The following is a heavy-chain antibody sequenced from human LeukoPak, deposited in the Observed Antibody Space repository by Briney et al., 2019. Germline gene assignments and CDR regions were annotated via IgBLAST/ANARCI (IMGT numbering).Heavy chain of an antibody. CDR1: RFTFSDFY. J-gene: IGHJ4*02. D-gene: IGHD1-26*01. Sequence: GGSLRLSCAASRFTFSDFYMSWIRQAPGKGLEWVSYISSSGSSIYYADSVKGRFTISRDNAKNSLYLQMNSLRAEDTAVYYCAREGVAWGCFDYWGQGTLVTVSS. V-gene: IGHV3-11*01. CDR2: ISSSGSSI. CDR3: AREGVAWGCFDY.